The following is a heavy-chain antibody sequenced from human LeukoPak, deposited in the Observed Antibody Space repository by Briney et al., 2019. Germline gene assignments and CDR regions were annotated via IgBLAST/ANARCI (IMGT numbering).Heavy chain of an antibody. J-gene: IGHJ3*02. D-gene: IGHD4-17*01. CDR3: ASRPSTVTTRIDAFDI. V-gene: IGHV4-38-2*02. Sequence: SETLSLTCTVSGYSISSGYYWGWIRQPPGKGLEWIGSIYHSGSTYYNPSLKSRVTISVDMSKNQFSLKLSSVTAADTAVYYCASRPSTVTTRIDAFDIWGQGTMVTVSS. CDR2: IYHSGST. CDR1: GYSISSGYY.